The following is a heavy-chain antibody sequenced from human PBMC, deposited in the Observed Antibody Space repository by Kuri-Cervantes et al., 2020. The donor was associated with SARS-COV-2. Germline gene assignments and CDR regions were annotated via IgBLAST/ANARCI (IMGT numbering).Heavy chain of an antibody. J-gene: IGHJ5*01. CDR3: TTDSRRMYGWFDF. D-gene: IGHD2-8*01. V-gene: IGHV3-15*01. CDR2: IKSKTDGGTE. Sequence: ETLTLTCAASGFTFSNVWMTWVRQAPGKGLEWVGRIKSKTDGGTEEYAAPVKGRFTISRDDSRNKVYLQMNSLKTEDTALYYCTTDSRRMYGWFDFWGQGTMVTVSS. CDR1: GFTFSNVW.